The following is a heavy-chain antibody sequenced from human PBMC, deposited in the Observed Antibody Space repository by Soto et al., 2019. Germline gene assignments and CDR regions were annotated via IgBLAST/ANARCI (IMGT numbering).Heavy chain of an antibody. CDR1: GFTFSSYA. D-gene: IGHD6-6*01. CDR3: AKDRAYSSSGDWFDP. Sequence: EVQLLESGGGLVQPGGSLRLSCAASGFTFSSYAVSWVRQAPGKGLEWVSAISGSGGSTYYADSVKGRFTISRDNSKNTLYLQMNSLRAEDTAVYYCAKDRAYSSSGDWFDPWGQGTLVTVSS. J-gene: IGHJ5*02. V-gene: IGHV3-23*01. CDR2: ISGSGGST.